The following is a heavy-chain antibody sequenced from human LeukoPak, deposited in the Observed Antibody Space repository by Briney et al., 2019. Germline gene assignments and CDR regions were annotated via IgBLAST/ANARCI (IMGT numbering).Heavy chain of an antibody. CDR1: GGSIGGYY. J-gene: IGHJ4*02. V-gene: IGHV4-59*01. D-gene: IGHD1-26*01. Sequence: SETLSLTCTVSGGSIGGYYWTWIRQPPGKGLEWIGNIYYSGSTNYSPSLKSRVTISVDTSKNQFSLKLSSVTAADTAVYYCARVRSPLTVDCWGQGTLVSVSS. CDR3: ARVRSPLTVDC. CDR2: IYYSGST.